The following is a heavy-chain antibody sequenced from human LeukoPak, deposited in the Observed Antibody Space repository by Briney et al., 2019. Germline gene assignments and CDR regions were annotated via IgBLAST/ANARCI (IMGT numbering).Heavy chain of an antibody. Sequence: ASVKVSCKASGYTFSDYYMHWLRQAPGRGLEWMGWINPNSGGTKYAQKFQGRVTMTRDTSISTVYMELSRLTSDDTAAYYCARDGGLDYWGQGTLVTVSS. J-gene: IGHJ4*02. CDR1: GYTFSDYY. CDR2: INPNSGGT. CDR3: ARDGGLDY. V-gene: IGHV1-2*02. D-gene: IGHD3-3*01.